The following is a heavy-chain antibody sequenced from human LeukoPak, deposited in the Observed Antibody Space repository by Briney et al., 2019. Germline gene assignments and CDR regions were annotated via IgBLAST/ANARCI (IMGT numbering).Heavy chain of an antibody. CDR2: INPSGGST. Sequence: ASVKVSCKASGYNFISYYMHWVRQAPGQGLEWMGIINPSGGSTSYAQKFQDRVTMTRDTSTSTVYMELSSLKSEDTAVYYCAREDVVLVDAVRYYYYGMDIWGQGTTVTVSS. J-gene: IGHJ6*02. CDR1: GYNFISYY. D-gene: IGHD2-8*01. CDR3: AREDVVLVDAVRYYYYGMDI. V-gene: IGHV1-46*01.